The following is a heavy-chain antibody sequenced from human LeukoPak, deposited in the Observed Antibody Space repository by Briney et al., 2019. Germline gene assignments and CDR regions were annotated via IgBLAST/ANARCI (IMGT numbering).Heavy chain of an antibody. CDR2: INPNSGGT. J-gene: IGHJ3*01. CDR3: VRAAHHNFYSDSSGYYGDAFDV. CDR1: GYTFTGYY. D-gene: IGHD3-22*01. V-gene: IGHV1-2*02. Sequence: ASVKVSCKASGYTFTGYYMHWVRQAPGQGLEWMGWINPNSGGTNYAQKFQGRVTMTRDTSISTAYMELSRLRSDDTAVYYCVRAAHHNFYSDSSGYYGDAFDVWGQGTVVTVSS.